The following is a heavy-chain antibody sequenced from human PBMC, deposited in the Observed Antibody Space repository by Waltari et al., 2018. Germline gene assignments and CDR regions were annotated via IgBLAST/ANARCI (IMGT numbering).Heavy chain of an antibody. D-gene: IGHD3-16*02. V-gene: IGHV3-23*04. CDR2: ISGSGGNT. CDR3: AKSDRFGGVVVGFDY. J-gene: IGHJ4*02. Sequence: EVQLVESGGGLVQPGGSLRLSCAASGFTFSNYAMSWVSQAPGKGLEWGSAISGSGGNTYYADSVKGRFTISRDNSKNTGYLQMNSLRAEDTAVYYCAKSDRFGGVVVGFDYWGQGTLVTVSS. CDR1: GFTFSNYA.